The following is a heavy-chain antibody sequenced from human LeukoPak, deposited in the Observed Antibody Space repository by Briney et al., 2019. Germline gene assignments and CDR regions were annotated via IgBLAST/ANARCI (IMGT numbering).Heavy chain of an antibody. CDR2: INQGENEK. Sequence: LTGGSLRLSCAASGFTFSNYWMTWVRQAPGKGLEWVANINQGENEKYYVDSVRGRFTISRDNTNSSVNLQMNSLRAEDTAVYYCARERDGRYFDYWGQGILVTVSS. CDR3: ARERDGRYFDY. CDR1: GFTFSNYW. V-gene: IGHV3-7*03. J-gene: IGHJ4*02.